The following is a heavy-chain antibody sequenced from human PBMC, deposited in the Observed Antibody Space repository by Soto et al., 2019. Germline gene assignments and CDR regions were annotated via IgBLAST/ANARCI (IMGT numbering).Heavy chain of an antibody. V-gene: IGHV4-59*01. CDR3: ARVESGYSYGYYYYYGMDV. CDR2: IYYSGST. J-gene: IGHJ6*02. D-gene: IGHD5-18*01. CDR1: GGSISSYY. Sequence: LSLTCTVSGGSISSYYWSWIRQPPGKGLEWIGYIYYSGSTNYNPSLKSRVTISVDTSKNQFSLKLSSVTAADTAVYYCARVESGYSYGYYYYYGMDVWGQGTTVTVSS.